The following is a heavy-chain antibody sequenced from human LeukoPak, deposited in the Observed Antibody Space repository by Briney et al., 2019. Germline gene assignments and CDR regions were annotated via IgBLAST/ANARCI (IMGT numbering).Heavy chain of an antibody. CDR3: ARGGGNSGYFQH. D-gene: IGHD4-23*01. CDR2: ISGDSYT. Sequence: GGSLRLSCAASGFTFRDYHMSWIRQTPGKGLEWLSYISGDSYTKYTDSVKGRFTISRDNAKNSLFLQMNSLRVEDTAVYYCARGGGNSGYFQHWGQGTLVTVSS. J-gene: IGHJ1*01. CDR1: GFTFRDYH. V-gene: IGHV3-11*05.